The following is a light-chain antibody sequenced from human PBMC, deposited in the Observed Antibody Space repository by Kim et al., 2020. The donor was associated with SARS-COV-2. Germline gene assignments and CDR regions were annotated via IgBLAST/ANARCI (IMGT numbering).Light chain of an antibody. CDR1: QDISNY. CDR2: DAS. V-gene: IGKV1-33*01. J-gene: IGKJ4*01. CDR3: QQYDNVPLT. Sequence: DIQLTQSPSSLSASIGDRVTISCQASQDISNYLNWYQQKPGKAPKFLIYDASNLETGVPSRFSGSGSGTHFTFTISSLQPEDIATYHCQQYDNVPLTFGGGTKVDIK.